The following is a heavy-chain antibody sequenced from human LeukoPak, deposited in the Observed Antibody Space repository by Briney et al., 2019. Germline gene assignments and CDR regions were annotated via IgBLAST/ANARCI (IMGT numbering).Heavy chain of an antibody. CDR3: ARDTAEYYYDSSGYYSAY. CDR1: GGTFSSYA. Sequence: SVKVSCKASGGTFSSYAISWVRQAPGQGLEWMGGIIPIFGTANYAQKFQGRVTITADESTSTAYMELSSLRSEDTAVYYCARDTAEYYYDSSGYYSAYWGQGTLVTVSS. D-gene: IGHD3-22*01. CDR2: IIPIFGTA. V-gene: IGHV1-69*13. J-gene: IGHJ4*02.